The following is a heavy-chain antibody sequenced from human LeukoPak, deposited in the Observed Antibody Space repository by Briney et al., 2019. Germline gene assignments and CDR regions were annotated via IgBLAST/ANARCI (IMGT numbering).Heavy chain of an antibody. D-gene: IGHD4-17*01. CDR1: GFTFSSYS. CDR2: ISSSSSYI. CDR3: AGGGRGTTAFDI. J-gene: IGHJ3*02. Sequence: KPGGSLRLSCAASGFTFSSYSMNWVRQAPGKGLERVSSISSSSSYIYYADSVKGRFTISRDNAKNSLYVQMNGLGAGDTAVYYCAGGGRGTTAFDIWGQGTMVTVSS. V-gene: IGHV3-21*01.